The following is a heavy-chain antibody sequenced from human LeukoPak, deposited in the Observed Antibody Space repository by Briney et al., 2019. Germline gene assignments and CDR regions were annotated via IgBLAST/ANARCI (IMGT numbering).Heavy chain of an antibody. J-gene: IGHJ5*02. D-gene: IGHD5-18*01. CDR3: AREGRGYSYGQVESWFDP. Sequence: ASVKVSCKASGGTFSSYAISWVRQAPGHRLEWMGRIIPIFGTANYAQKFQGRVTITTDESTSTAYMELSSLRSEDTAVYYCAREGRGYSYGQVESWFDPWGQGTLVTVSS. CDR1: GGTFSSYA. CDR2: IIPIFGTA. V-gene: IGHV1-69*05.